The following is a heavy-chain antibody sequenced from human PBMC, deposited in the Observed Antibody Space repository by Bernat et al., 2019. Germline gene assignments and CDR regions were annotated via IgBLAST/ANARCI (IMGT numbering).Heavy chain of an antibody. CDR3: AKGLGGNGIFYYYMDV. Sequence: EVQLLESGGGLVQPGGSLRLSCAASGFTFSTYAMTWVRQAPGKGLEWLSGVSNSGGKTYSADSVKGRFTISRDNSKSTLHLQMISLRAEDSAVYYCAKGLGGNGIFYYYMDVWGKGTTVTVSS. V-gene: IGHV3-23*01. CDR2: VSNSGGKT. D-gene: IGHD3-16*01. J-gene: IGHJ6*03. CDR1: GFTFSTYA.